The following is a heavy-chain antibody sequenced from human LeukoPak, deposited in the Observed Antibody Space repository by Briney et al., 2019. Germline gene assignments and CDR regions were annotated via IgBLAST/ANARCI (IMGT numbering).Heavy chain of an antibody. D-gene: IGHD6-19*01. CDR3: AREGKLTGYFGGLGFNY. Sequence: SETLSLTCTVSGGSISSSSYYWGWIRQPPGKGREWIVSIYYSGSTYCNPSLKSRVTMSVDTSKNQFSLNLTSVTAADTAVYYCAREGKLTGYFGGLGFNYWGQGILVTVSS. J-gene: IGHJ4*02. V-gene: IGHV4-39*07. CDR2: IYYSGST. CDR1: GGSISSSSYY.